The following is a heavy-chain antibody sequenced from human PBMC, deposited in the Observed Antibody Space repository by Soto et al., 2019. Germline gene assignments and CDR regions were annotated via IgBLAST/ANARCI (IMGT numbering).Heavy chain of an antibody. CDR2: ISSRSSLI. V-gene: IGHV3-21*06. Sequence: GGSLRLSCAASGFSFSSHSFNWVRQAPGQGLEWIAYISSRSSLILYAASVRGRFVISRDNALNSLYLQMNSPRDEDTAIYYCARERGEYGSGWYIDRWGQGTPVTVSS. J-gene: IGHJ5*02. CDR1: GFSFSSHS. CDR3: ARERGEYGSGWYIDR. D-gene: IGHD6-19*01.